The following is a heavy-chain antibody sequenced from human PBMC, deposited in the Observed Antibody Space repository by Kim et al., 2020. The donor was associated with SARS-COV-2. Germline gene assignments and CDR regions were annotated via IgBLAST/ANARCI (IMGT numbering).Heavy chain of an antibody. CDR1: GGSISSGGYY. CDR2: IYYSGST. V-gene: IGHV4-31*03. J-gene: IGHJ4*02. CDR3: ARGGTIFGVVMSPFDY. D-gene: IGHD3-3*01. Sequence: SETLSLTCTVSGGSISSGGYYWSWIRQHPGKGLEWIGYIYYSGSTYYNLSLKSRVTISVDTSKNQFSLKLSSVTAADTAVYYCARGGTIFGVVMSPFDYWGQGTLVTVSS.